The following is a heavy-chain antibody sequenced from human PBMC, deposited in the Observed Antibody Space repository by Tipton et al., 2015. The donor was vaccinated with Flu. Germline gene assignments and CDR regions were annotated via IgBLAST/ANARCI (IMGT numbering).Heavy chain of an antibody. CDR3: ATWTYLGHNLDL. D-gene: IGHD1-26*01. V-gene: IGHV4-39*07. CDR2: IYYSGNT. Sequence: LRLSCDVSGGSITTSFYYWAWIRQPPGKGLEWLGSIYYSGNTYYNPSLKSRVSISVDTSKSQFSLNVISVTAADTAVYYCATWTYLGHNLDLWGRGTLVIVSS. J-gene: IGHJ2*01. CDR1: GGSITTSFYY.